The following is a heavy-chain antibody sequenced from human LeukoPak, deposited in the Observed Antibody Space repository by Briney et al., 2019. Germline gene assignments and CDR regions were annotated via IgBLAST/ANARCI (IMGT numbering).Heavy chain of an antibody. CDR2: ISYDGSNK. CDR1: GFTFSNYA. CDR3: TRSVAD. J-gene: IGHJ4*02. Sequence: GGSLRLSCAASGFTFSNYAIHWVRQTPGRGLEWVAVISYDGSNKYYADSVKGRFTISRDNSKNTLYLQMNSLKTEDTAVYYCTRSVADWGQGTLVTVSS. D-gene: IGHD4-23*01. V-gene: IGHV3-30-3*01.